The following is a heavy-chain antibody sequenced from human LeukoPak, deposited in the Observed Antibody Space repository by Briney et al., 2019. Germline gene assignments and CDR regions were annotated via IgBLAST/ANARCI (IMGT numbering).Heavy chain of an antibody. V-gene: IGHV3-23*01. CDR3: AKGPSYYYGAGSYCDY. J-gene: IGHJ4*02. Sequence: GESLKISCAASGFTFRSYAMSWVRQAPGKGLECVSAISGSGGSTYYAASVKGRLTISGDNFKNTLYLQMNSLRAENTAVYYCAKGPSYYYGAGSYCDYWGQGTLVTVSS. CDR1: GFTFRSYA. D-gene: IGHD3-10*01. CDR2: ISGSGGST.